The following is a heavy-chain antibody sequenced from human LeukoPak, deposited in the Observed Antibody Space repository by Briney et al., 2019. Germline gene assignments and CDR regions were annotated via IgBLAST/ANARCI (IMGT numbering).Heavy chain of an antibody. CDR1: GYFISNGYY. CDR3: ARQHDSYYYYYIDV. J-gene: IGHJ6*03. CDR2: LYHSDSA. Sequence: PSETLSLTCAVSGYFISNGYYWVWIRQPPGRGLEWIGSLYHSDSAYYNTSLRSRVSMSVHTSKNQFSLTLSFVTAADTAVYYCARQHDSYYYYYIDVWGSGTTVTVSS. V-gene: IGHV4-38-2*01.